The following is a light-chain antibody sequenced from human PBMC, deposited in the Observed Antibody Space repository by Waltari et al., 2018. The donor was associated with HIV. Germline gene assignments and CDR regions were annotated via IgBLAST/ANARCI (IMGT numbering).Light chain of an antibody. Sequence: DIQMTQSLSTLSASMGDRVSITCRASQSISNWLAWYQQKPGQAPKLLIYRASTLESGVPSRFSGSGSGTEFTLTINNLQPDDFATDYCQQYSAFPWTFGQGAKVEIK. CDR1: QSISNW. V-gene: IGKV1-5*03. CDR3: QQYSAFPWT. CDR2: RAS. J-gene: IGKJ1*01.